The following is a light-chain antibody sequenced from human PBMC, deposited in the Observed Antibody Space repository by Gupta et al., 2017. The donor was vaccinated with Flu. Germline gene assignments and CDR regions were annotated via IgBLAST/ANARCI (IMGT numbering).Light chain of an antibody. CDR1: ALPIQF. J-gene: IGLJ2*01. V-gene: IGLV3-25*02. CDR3: QSADRTGTFVV. Sequence: SHELTQPPSASVSPGQTAQITCPGDALPIQFAYWYQQKPVQAPVLMIFKDTERPPGSPERFSGSSSGTTATLTINEVQAEDEADYYCQSADRTGTFVVFGAGTKLTVL. CDR2: KDT.